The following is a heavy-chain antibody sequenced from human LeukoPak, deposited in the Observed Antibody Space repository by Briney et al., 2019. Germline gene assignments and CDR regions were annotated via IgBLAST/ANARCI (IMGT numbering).Heavy chain of an antibody. CDR3: ARASGYSSSSGLL. CDR2: ISTSGST. Sequence: SQTLSLTYTVCGGSNSSGVYFWSWIRPPAGKGLEWIGQISTSGSTNYNPSLKSRVNISLDTSKNQFSLKLSSVTAADTAVYHCARASGYSSSSGLLWGQGTLVTVSS. J-gene: IGHJ4*02. V-gene: IGHV4-61*09. D-gene: IGHD6-6*01. CDR1: GGSNSSGVYF.